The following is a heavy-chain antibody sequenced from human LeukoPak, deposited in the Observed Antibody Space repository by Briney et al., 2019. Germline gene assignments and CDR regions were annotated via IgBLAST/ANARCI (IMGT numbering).Heavy chain of an antibody. V-gene: IGHV2-5*01. D-gene: IGHD3-10*01. J-gene: IGHJ4*02. CDR3: AHWTPAYYGSGSYYKGSYYFDY. CDR2: IYWNDDK. Sequence: SGPTLVNPTQTLTLTCTFSGFPLSTSGVGVGWIRQPPGKALEWLALIYWNDDKRYSPSLKSRLTITKDTSKNQVVLTMTNMDPVDTATYYCAHWTPAYYGSGSYYKGSYYFDYWGQGTLVTVSS. CDR1: GFPLSTSGVG.